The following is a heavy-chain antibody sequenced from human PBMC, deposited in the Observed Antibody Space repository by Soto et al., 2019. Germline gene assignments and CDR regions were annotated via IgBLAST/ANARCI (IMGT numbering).Heavy chain of an antibody. J-gene: IGHJ1*01. Sequence: QLQLQESGPGLVKPSETLSLTCTVSGGSISSSSYYWGWIRQPPGKGLEWNGSIYYSGSTYYNPSLKGRVTITSGTCKNQFSRKPRSLGAAVAAVYDFESIGIQPWLEHRLGWMWGQGALVTVFS. CDR1: GGSISSSSYY. D-gene: IGHD5-18*01. CDR2: IYYSGST. CDR3: ESIGIQPWLEHRLGWM. V-gene: IGHV4-39*01.